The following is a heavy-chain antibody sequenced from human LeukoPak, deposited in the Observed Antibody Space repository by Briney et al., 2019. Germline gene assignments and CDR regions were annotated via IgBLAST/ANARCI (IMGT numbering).Heavy chain of an antibody. Sequence: AGSVKVSCKPSGYTLTSYGISWVRQAPGQGLEWMGWISAYSRNTNYAQKLQGRVTMTTDTSTSTAYMELRSLRSDDTAVYYCARARGLYSGNYFLHWGQGTLVTVSS. CDR3: ARARGLYSGNYFLH. D-gene: IGHD1-26*01. CDR1: GYTLTSYG. V-gene: IGHV1-18*01. J-gene: IGHJ1*01. CDR2: ISAYSRNT.